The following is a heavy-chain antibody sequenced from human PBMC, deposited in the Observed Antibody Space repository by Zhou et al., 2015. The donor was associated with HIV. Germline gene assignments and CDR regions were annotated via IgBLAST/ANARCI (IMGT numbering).Heavy chain of an antibody. CDR3: ARTSGNYDFAFDI. D-gene: IGHD3-22*01. Sequence: QVQLVQSGSEVKKPGSSVKVSCKASGGTFSSHGINWVRQAPGQGLEWMGGIIPIFGTANYAQKFQGRLTITADDSTTTAYMEVSSLRSEDTAVYYCARTSGNYDFAFDIWGQGTRVIVSS. CDR1: GGTFSSHG. CDR2: IIPIFGTA. J-gene: IGHJ3*02. V-gene: IGHV1-69*01.